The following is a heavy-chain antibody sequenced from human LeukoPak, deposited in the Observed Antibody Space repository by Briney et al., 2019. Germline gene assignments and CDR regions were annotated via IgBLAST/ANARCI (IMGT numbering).Heavy chain of an antibody. D-gene: IGHD3-3*01. J-gene: IGHJ4*02. Sequence: PSETLSLTCTVSGGSLSSTTHYWGWIRQPPGKGLGWIGYIYYSGSTNYNPSLKSQVTISVDTSKNQFSLKLSSVTAADTAVYYCARGGLYYDSYWGQGTLVTVSS. CDR1: GGSLSSTTHY. CDR2: IYYSGST. V-gene: IGHV4-61*01. CDR3: ARGGLYYDSY.